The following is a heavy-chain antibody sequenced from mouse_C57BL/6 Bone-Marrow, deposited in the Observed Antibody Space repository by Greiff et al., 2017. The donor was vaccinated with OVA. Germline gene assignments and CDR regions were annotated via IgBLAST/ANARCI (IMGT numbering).Heavy chain of an antibody. CDR2: IWRGGST. CDR1: GFSLTSYG. V-gene: IGHV2-2*01. D-gene: IGHD1-1*01. J-gene: IGHJ1*03. CDR3: ARVYYGSSYWYFDV. Sequence: QVQLKESGPGLVQPSPSLSISCTVSGFSLTSYGVHWVRQSPGKGLEWLGVIWRGGSTAYNAAFISRLSISKDNTKSEVFFKMNSLQADDTDIYYCARVYYGSSYWYFDVWGTGTTVTVSS.